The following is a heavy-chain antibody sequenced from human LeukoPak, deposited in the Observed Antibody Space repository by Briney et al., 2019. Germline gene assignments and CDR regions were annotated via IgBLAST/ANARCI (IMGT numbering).Heavy chain of an antibody. J-gene: IGHJ4*02. CDR1: GYTFTSYA. CDR2: INTNTGNP. V-gene: IGHV7-4-1*02. CDR3: ARGNWYARGEPVLPGY. Sequence: GASVKVSCKASGYTFTSYAMNWVRQAPGQGLEWMGWINTNTGNPTYAQGFTGRFVFSLDTSVSTASLQISSLKAEDTAVYYCARGNWYARGEPVLPGYWGQGTLVTVSS. D-gene: IGHD1-1*01.